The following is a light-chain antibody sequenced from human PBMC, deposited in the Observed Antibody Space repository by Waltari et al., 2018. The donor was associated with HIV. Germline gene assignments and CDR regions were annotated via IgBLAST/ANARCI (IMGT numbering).Light chain of an antibody. Sequence: DIVMTQSPDSLAVSLGERATIRCKSSQSLLYSSDNKNYFAWYQQKPGQPPKLLIYWASTRESGVPDRFSGSGSGTDFTLTINNLQAEDVAVYYCQQYFRAPLTFGGGTRVEIK. J-gene: IGKJ4*01. CDR3: QQYFRAPLT. V-gene: IGKV4-1*01. CDR1: QSLLYSSDNKNY. CDR2: WAS.